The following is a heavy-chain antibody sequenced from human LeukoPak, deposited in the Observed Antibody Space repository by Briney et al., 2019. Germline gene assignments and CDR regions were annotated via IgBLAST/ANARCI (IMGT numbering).Heavy chain of an antibody. J-gene: IGHJ4*02. CDR1: GGSISSSPYY. Sequence: PSETLSVTCTVSGGSISSSPYYWGWIRQPPGKGLEWIGNIYYSGSTYYNASLKTRVTISVDTSKNQFSLKLTSVTAADTAVYYCARHASVDGNWPRPLDYWGQGSLVTVSS. V-gene: IGHV4-39*01. CDR3: ARHASVDGNWPRPLDY. CDR2: IYYSGST. D-gene: IGHD6-19*01.